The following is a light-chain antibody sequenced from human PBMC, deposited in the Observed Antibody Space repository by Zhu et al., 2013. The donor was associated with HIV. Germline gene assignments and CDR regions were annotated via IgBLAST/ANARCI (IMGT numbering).Light chain of an antibody. J-gene: IGLJ2*01. CDR2: DNT. V-gene: IGLV1-40*01. CDR3: SSYTSSSTLV. CDR1: SSNIGAGYG. Sequence: QSVLTQPPSVSGAPGQRVTISCTGSSSNIGAGYGVHWYQHLPGAAPKLLIYDNTNRPSGVPDRFSGSRSGTSASLAITGLQAEDEADYYCSSYTSSSTLVFGGGTKLTVL.